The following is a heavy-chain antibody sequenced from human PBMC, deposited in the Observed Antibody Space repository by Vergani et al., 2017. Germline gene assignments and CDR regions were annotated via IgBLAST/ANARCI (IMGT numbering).Heavy chain of an antibody. Sequence: EVQLLQSGGGVIQPGGSVRLSCAASGFTFSACPMTWVRQAPGKGLVWVSAISARYPRTYYADSVKGRFTISRDNSKNMLYLQMNSLRAEDTAVYYCARLSYDTTPYLQGGYDCWGQGTLVSVSS. J-gene: IGHJ4*02. CDR2: ISARYPRT. CDR1: GFTFSACP. D-gene: IGHD3-22*01. CDR3: ARLSYDTTPYLQGGYDC. V-gene: IGHV3-23*01.